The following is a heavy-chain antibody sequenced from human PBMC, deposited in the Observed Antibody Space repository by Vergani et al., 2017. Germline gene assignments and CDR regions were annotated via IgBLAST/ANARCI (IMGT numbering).Heavy chain of an antibody. CDR1: ESSFISNE. CDR2: INPIDSKI. D-gene: IGHD2-21*01. Sequence: EVMLVQSGAEVQKPGESLKISCKYSESSFISNEIAWVRQMSGKGLQWMGNINPIDSKIAYSPSFQGQAIMSLDKSITTAYLELRSLKASDTAIYYCTRHVPCGDGACLHFDHWGQGTQVTVSS. J-gene: IGHJ4*02. V-gene: IGHV5-51*01. CDR3: TRHVPCGDGACLHFDH.